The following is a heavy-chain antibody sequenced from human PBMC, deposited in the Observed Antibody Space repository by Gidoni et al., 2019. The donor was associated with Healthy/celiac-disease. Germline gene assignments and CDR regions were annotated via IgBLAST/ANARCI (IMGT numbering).Heavy chain of an antibody. D-gene: IGHD2-15*01. J-gene: IGHJ6*02. V-gene: IGHV1-69*01. CDR2: IIPIVGTA. CDR3: ASLDPVVVVAANYYGMDV. Sequence: QVQLVQSGAEVKKPGSSVKVSCKASGGTFSSYPISWVRPAPGQGREWMGGIIPIVGTANYAQKFQGRVTITADESTSTAYMELSSLRSEDTAVYYCASLDPVVVVAANYYGMDVWGQGTTVTVSS. CDR1: GGTFSSYP.